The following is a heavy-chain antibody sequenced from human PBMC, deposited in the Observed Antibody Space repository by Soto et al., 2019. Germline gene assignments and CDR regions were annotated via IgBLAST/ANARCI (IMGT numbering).Heavy chain of an antibody. J-gene: IGHJ4*02. CDR2: IYYSGST. CDR3: ARAGHYYDSSGYYYGSGQHDY. V-gene: IGHV4-30-4*02. D-gene: IGHD3-22*01. Sequence: PSETLSLTCIFPDGSISIGDYYWSGIRQPPGKGTACIGYIYYSGSTYYNPSLKSRVTISVDTSKNQFSLKLSSVTAADTAVYYCARAGHYYDSSGYYYGSGQHDYWGQGTLVTVSS. CDR1: DGSISIGDYY.